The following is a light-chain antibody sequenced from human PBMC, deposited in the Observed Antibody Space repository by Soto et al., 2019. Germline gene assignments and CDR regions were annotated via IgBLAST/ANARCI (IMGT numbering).Light chain of an antibody. V-gene: IGKV1-5*01. Sequence: DIPMTQSPSTLSASVGDSLTITCRASHSIRDCLAWYQQKPGKAPHLLIYDASNLESGVPSRFSGSGSGTEFPLTLSSLRPYDFATYYCQQYESYSLTFGGGTRVEIK. CDR1: HSIRDC. CDR2: DAS. J-gene: IGKJ4*01. CDR3: QQYESYSLT.